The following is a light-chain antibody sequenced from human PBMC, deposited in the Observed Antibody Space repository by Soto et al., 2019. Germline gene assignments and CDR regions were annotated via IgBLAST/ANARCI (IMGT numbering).Light chain of an antibody. Sequence: EIVITHSPATVSVSPVERAXLSXXASQSVSSNLAWYQQKPGQAPRLLIYGASTRATGIPARFSGSGSGTEFTLTISSLQSEDFAVYYCQQYNNWLAWTFGQGTKVDIK. CDR2: GAS. CDR1: QSVSSN. CDR3: QQYNNWLAWT. J-gene: IGKJ1*01. V-gene: IGKV3-15*01.